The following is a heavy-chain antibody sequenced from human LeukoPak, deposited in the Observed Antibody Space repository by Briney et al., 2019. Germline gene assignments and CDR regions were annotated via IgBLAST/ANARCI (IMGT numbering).Heavy chain of an antibody. D-gene: IGHD2-2*02. Sequence: PGGSLRLSCAASGFTFSSYAMSWVRQTPGKGLEWVSAISGSGGSTYYADSVKGRFTISRDNSKNTLYLQMNSLRAEDTAVYYCAKGGRLYRMGLFDYWGQGTLVTVSS. CDR3: AKGGRLYRMGLFDY. CDR1: GFTFSSYA. CDR2: ISGSGGST. V-gene: IGHV3-23*01. J-gene: IGHJ4*02.